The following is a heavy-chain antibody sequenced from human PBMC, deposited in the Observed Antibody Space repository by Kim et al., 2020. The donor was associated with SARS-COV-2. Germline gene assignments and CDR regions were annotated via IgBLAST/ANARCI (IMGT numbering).Heavy chain of an antibody. D-gene: IGHD2-21*01. J-gene: IGHJ6*02. V-gene: IGHV3-23*01. Sequence: GGSLRLSCVASGFTFNTYAMSWVRQAPGKGLEWVSVISGGAVNKFYADSVRGRFTISRDNSKNTLYLQMNSLRDEDTALYYCAKKVIMDGHNYFYSYAMDVWRRETADPVSS. CDR3: AKKVIMDGHNYFYSYAMDV. CDR1: GFTFNTYA. CDR2: ISGGAVNK.